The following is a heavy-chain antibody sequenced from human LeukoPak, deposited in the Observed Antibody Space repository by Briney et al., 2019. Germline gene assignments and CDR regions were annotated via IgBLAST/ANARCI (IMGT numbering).Heavy chain of an antibody. CDR2: IIPIFGTA. CDR3: AAYCSSTSCYGDYYGMDV. Sequence: ASVKVSCKASGGTFGSYAISWVRQAPGQGLEWMGGIIPIFGTANYAQKFQGRVTITADESTSTAYMELSSLRSEDAAVYYCAAYCSSTSCYGDYYGMDVWGQGTTVTVSS. CDR1: GGTFGSYA. D-gene: IGHD2-2*01. J-gene: IGHJ6*02. V-gene: IGHV1-69*13.